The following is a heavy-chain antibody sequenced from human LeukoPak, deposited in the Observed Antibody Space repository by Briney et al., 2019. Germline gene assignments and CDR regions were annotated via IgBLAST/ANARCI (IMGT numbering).Heavy chain of an antibody. J-gene: IGHJ4*02. V-gene: IGHV5-51*01. CDR2: INPVDSDT. CDR1: GYSFTSYW. D-gene: IGHD2-15*01. CDR3: TREAGRYCSGGTCYFHRSFDY. Sequence: GESLKISCKGSGYSFTSYWIGWVRQLPGKGLEWMGVINPVDSDTKYNPSFQGRVTMSADKSISTAYLQWSSLKASDSAMYYCTREAGRYCSGGTCYFHRSFDYWGQGTLVTVSS.